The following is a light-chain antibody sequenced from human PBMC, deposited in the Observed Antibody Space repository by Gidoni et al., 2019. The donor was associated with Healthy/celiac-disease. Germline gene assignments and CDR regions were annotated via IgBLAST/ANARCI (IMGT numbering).Light chain of an antibody. V-gene: IGKV1-33*01. CDR1: QDISNY. J-gene: IGKJ5*01. CDR3: QQYDNLPAIT. CDR2: DAS. Sequence: DIQITQSPSSLSASVGDRVTITCQASQDISNYLNWYQQKPGKAHKLLIYDASNLETGVPSRFRGSGSGTDFTFTISSLQPEDIETYYCQQYDNLPAITFGQGTRLEIK.